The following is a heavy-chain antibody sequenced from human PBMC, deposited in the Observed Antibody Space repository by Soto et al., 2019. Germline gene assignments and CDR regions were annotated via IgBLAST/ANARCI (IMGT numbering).Heavy chain of an antibody. V-gene: IGHV4-59*01. Sequence: NPSETLSLTXTVSGGSISSYYWSWIRQPPGKGLEWIGYIYYSGSTNYNPSLKSRVTISVDTSKNQFSLKLSSVTAADTAAYYCEILGHSLGWFDPWGQGTLVTVSS. D-gene: IGHD1-26*01. CDR2: IYYSGST. CDR1: GGSISSYY. CDR3: EILGHSLGWFDP. J-gene: IGHJ5*02.